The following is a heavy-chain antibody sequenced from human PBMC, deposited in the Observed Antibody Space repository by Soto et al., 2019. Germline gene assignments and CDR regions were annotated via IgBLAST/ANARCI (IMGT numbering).Heavy chain of an antibody. CDR3: XRGDYYDSSGYYSYYYGMDV. CDR2: IYPGDSDT. D-gene: IGHD3-22*01. Sequence: GESLKISCKGSGYSFTIYWIGWVRQMPGKGLEWMGIIYPGDSDTRYSPSFQGQVTISADKSISTAYLQWSSLKASDTAMYYCXRGDYYDSSGYYSYYYGMDVWGQGTTVTVSS. V-gene: IGHV5-51*01. CDR1: GYSFTIYW. J-gene: IGHJ6*02.